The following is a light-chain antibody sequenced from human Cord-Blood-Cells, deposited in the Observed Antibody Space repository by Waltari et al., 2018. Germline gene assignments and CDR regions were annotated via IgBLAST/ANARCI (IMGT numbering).Light chain of an antibody. Sequence: QSVLTQPPSVSGAPGQRVTISCTGSSSNIGAGYDVHWYQQLPGTAPKLLICWTSHRPSGFPARFSGSKVGPAASLAITGLQAEDEADYYCPSYDSSLSGWVFGGGTKLTVL. V-gene: IGLV1-40*01. CDR1: SSNIGAGYD. CDR3: PSYDSSLSGWV. J-gene: IGLJ3*02. CDR2: WTS.